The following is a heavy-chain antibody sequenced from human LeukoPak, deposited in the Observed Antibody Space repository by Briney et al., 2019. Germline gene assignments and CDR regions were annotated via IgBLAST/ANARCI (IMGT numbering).Heavy chain of an antibody. V-gene: IGHV3-23*01. CDR2: ISGSGGST. CDR3: AKDGVWGSYRKYFDY. J-gene: IGHJ4*02. Sequence: GGSLRLSCAASGFTFSSYGMSWVRQAPGKGLEWVSAISGSGGSTYYADSVKGRFTISRDNSKNTLYLQMNSLRAEDTAVYYCAKDGVWGSYRKYFDYWGQGTLVTVSS. CDR1: GFTFSSYG. D-gene: IGHD3-16*02.